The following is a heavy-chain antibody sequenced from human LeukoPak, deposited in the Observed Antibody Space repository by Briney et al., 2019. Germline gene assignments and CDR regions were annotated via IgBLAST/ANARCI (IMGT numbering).Heavy chain of an antibody. CDR3: ARGGTPGIAVASEDYYYYYYMDV. CDR2: IIPIFGTA. Sequence: GASVKVSCKASGYTFTNYAISWVRQAHGQGLEWMGGIIPIFGTANYAQKFQGRVTITADKSTSTAYMELSSLRSEDTAVYYCARGGTPGIAVASEDYYYYYYMDVWGKGTTVTVSS. CDR1: GYTFTNYA. V-gene: IGHV1-69*06. J-gene: IGHJ6*03. D-gene: IGHD6-19*01.